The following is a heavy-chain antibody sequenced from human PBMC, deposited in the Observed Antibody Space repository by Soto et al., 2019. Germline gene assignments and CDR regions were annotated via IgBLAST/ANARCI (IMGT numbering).Heavy chain of an antibody. CDR3: AKEGSSRGGAFDI. V-gene: IGHV3-30*04. J-gene: IGHJ3*02. CDR2: ISYDGSDK. Sequence: PGGSLRLSCAASRFTISVHAMHWVRQAPGKGLEWLAVISYDGSDKFYGDSVKGRFTISRDNSKNTLFLQVNSLREEDTAVYYCAKEGSSRGGAFDIWGQGTMVTVSS. CDR1: RFTISVHA. D-gene: IGHD6-13*01.